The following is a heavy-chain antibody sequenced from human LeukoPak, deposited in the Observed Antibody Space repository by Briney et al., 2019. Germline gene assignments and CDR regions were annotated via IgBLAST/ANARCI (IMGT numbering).Heavy chain of an antibody. Sequence: AGGSLRLSCAASGFIFSSYAMRWVRQAPGKGLEWVSIISGSGGSTYYADSVKGRFTISRDNSKNTVYLQMNSLRADDTAVYYWAKDRSCIDDVCHAYFDYWGEGTLVTVSS. J-gene: IGHJ4*02. V-gene: IGHV3-23*01. CDR1: GFIFSSYA. D-gene: IGHD2-8*01. CDR2: ISGSGGST. CDR3: AKDRSCIDDVCHAYFDY.